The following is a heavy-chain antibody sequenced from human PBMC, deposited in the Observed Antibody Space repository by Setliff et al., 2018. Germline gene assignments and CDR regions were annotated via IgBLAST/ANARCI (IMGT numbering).Heavy chain of an antibody. CDR3: ARRGMSSSWFQGYFDY. D-gene: IGHD6-13*01. CDR1: GGSISSSSYY. CDR2: IYYSGST. V-gene: IGHV4-39*01. J-gene: IGHJ4*02. Sequence: SETLSLTCTVPGGSISSSSYYWGWIRQPPGKGLEWIGSIYYSGSTYYNPSLKSRVAMSLDNSGNQFSLKLSSVTAADTAVYHCARRGMSSSWFQGYFDYWGQGTLVTVSS.